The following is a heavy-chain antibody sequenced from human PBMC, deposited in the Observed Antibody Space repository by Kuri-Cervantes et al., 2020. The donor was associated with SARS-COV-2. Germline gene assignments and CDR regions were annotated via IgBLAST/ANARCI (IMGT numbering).Heavy chain of an antibody. CDR1: GFSFRSYG. CDR2: IWNDGSNK. Sequence: GESLKISCAASGFSFRSYGMHWVRQAPGKGLEWVAIIWNDGSNKFYGDSVRGRFTISRDNSKNTLYLQMNSLRAEDTAVYYCTTEAYSVSQGGAFDIWGQGTMVTVSS. CDR3: TTEAYSVSQGGAFDI. J-gene: IGHJ3*02. D-gene: IGHD1-26*01. V-gene: IGHV3-33*01.